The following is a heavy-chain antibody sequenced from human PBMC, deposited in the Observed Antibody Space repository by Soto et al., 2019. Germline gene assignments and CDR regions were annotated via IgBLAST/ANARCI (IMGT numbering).Heavy chain of an antibody. CDR3: AKCMTTVTTFPFDI. V-gene: IGHV3-9*01. Sequence: GGSLSLSCAASGFTFYYYAMYWVRQVLGKGLEWVSSISWNSGNIGYADSVKGRFTTSRDNAENSLYLQMNSLRPEDTALYYCAKCMTTVTTFPFDIWGQGTMVTVSS. D-gene: IGHD4-17*01. J-gene: IGHJ3*02. CDR2: ISWNSGNI. CDR1: GFTFYYYA.